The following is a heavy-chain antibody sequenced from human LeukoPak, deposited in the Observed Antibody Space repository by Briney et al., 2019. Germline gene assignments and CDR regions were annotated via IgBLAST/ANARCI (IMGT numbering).Heavy chain of an antibody. CDR2: INTHNGNT. V-gene: IGHV1-18*01. Sequence: GASVKVSCKASGYIFTSNGINWVRQAPEQGLEWMGWINTHNGNTDYAQKLQGRVTMTTDTSTTTAYMELRSLRSDDTAVYYCARDRQTNWFDPWGQGTLVTVSS. CDR3: ARDRQTNWFDP. J-gene: IGHJ5*02. CDR1: GYIFTSNG.